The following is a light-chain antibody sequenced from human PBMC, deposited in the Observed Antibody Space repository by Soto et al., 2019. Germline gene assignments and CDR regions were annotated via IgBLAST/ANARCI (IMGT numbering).Light chain of an antibody. J-gene: IGLJ3*02. V-gene: IGLV8-61*01. CDR1: SGSISANYY. CDR2: STN. Sequence: QAVVTQETSLSVSPGGTVTLTCGLSSGSISANYYPSWYQRAPGQSPRTLIYSTNIRSSGVPDRFSGSILGNKAALTITGAQSDDESDYYCGLFMGRGICVCVGGTKVTVL. CDR3: GLFMGRGICV.